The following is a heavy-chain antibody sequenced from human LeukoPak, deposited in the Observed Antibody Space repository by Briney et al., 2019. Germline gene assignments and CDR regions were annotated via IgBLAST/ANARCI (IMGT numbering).Heavy chain of an antibody. CDR2: INHSGST. J-gene: IGHJ5*02. Sequence: PSETLSLTCAVYGGSFSGYYRSWIRQPPGKGLEWIGEINHSGSTNYNPSLKSRVTISVDTSKNQFSLKLSSVTAADTAVYYCARFSRFTGYNWFDPWGQGTLVTVSS. D-gene: IGHD3-3*01. CDR1: GGSFSGYY. CDR3: ARFSRFTGYNWFDP. V-gene: IGHV4-34*01.